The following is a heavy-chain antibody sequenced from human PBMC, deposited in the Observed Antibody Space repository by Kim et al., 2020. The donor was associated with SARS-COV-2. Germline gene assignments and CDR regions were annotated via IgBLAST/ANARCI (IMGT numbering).Heavy chain of an antibody. J-gene: IGHJ4*02. D-gene: IGHD5-12*01. CDR2: T. Sequence: TNSAQKFQGRVTMTRDTSISTAYMELSRLRSDDTAVYYCARIPRGYDFDYWGQGTLVTVSS. V-gene: IGHV1-2*02. CDR3: ARIPRGYDFDY.